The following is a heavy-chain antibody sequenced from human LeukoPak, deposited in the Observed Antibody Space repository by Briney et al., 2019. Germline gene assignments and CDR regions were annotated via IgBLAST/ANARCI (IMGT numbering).Heavy chain of an antibody. CDR3: ARDEGSGWYVFDY. CDR1: GFTFSSYW. Sequence: GGSLRLSCAASGFTFSSYWMHWVRQAPGKGLVWVSRINSDGSSTSYADSVKGRFTISRDNARNTLYLQMNSLRAEDTAVYYCARDEGSGWYVFDYWGQGTLVTVSA. D-gene: IGHD6-19*01. CDR2: INSDGSST. V-gene: IGHV3-74*01. J-gene: IGHJ4*02.